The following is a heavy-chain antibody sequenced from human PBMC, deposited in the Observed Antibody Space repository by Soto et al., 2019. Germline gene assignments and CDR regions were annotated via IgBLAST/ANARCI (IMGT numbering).Heavy chain of an antibody. J-gene: IGHJ4*02. CDR3: ARDLAAAKADY. D-gene: IGHD6-13*01. Sequence: GASVKVSCKTSGGTFSSYAISWVRQAPGQGLEWMGGIIPIFGTANYAQKFQGRVTITADESTSTAYMELSSLRSEDTAVYYCARDLAAAKADYWGQGTLVTVSS. CDR1: GGTFSSYA. CDR2: IIPIFGTA. V-gene: IGHV1-69*13.